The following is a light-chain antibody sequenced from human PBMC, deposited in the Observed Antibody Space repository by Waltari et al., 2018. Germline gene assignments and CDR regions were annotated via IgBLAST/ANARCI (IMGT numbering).Light chain of an antibody. J-gene: IGLJ2*01. CDR2: EVS. CDR3: SSYAGSNNLV. CDR1: SSDAGGYNY. V-gene: IGLV2-8*01. Sequence: QSALTQPPSASGSPGQSVTISCTGISSDAGGYNYVSWSQQHPGKAPKLMIYEVSKRPSGVPDRFSGSKSGNTASLTVSGLQAEDEADYYCSSYAGSNNLVFGGGTKLTVL.